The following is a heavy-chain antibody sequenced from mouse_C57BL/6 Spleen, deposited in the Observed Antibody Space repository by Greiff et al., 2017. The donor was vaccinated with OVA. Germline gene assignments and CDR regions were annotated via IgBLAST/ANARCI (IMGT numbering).Heavy chain of an antibody. CDR3: ARANSDYYGSFDY. D-gene: IGHD1-1*01. V-gene: IGHV1-64*01. CDR1: GYTFTSYW. Sequence: QVQLKQPGAELVKPGASVKLSCKASGYTFTSYWMHWVKQRPGQGLEWIGMIHPNSGSTNYNEKFKSKATLTVDKSSSTAYMQLSSLTSEDSAVYYCARANSDYYGSFDYWGQGTTLTVSS. J-gene: IGHJ2*01. CDR2: IHPNSGST.